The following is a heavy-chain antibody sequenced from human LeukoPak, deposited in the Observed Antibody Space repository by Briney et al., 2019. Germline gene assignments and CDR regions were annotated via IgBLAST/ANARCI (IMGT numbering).Heavy chain of an antibody. J-gene: IGHJ5*02. CDR1: GGSISSSNYF. D-gene: IGHD2-15*01. CDR3: AREHFSGGSCYSNWFDP. V-gene: IGHV4-39*07. CDR2: NYYSGST. Sequence: PSETLSLTCTVSGGSISSSNYFWGWIRQPPGKGLEWIGSNYYSGSTSYNSSLKSRVTISVDTSTNQFSLKLSSVTAADTAVYYCAREHFSGGSCYSNWFDPWGQGTLVTVSS.